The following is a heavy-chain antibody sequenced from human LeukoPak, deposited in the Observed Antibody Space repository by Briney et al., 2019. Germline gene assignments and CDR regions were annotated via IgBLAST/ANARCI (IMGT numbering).Heavy chain of an antibody. V-gene: IGHV1-18*01. D-gene: IGHD4-23*01. CDR3: ANQGDDGGNLDD. J-gene: IGHJ4*02. Sequence: ASVKVSCKTSGYTFNSFGISWVRQAPGQGLEWMGRISGYNGNTNYAQKFQGRVTMTTDTSTSTAYMELRNLRSDDTAVYYCANQGDDGGNLDDWGQGTLVTVSS. CDR1: GYTFNSFG. CDR2: ISGYNGNT.